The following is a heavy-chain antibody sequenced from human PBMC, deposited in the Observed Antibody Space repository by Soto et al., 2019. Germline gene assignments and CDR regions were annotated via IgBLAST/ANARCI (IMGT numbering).Heavy chain of an antibody. J-gene: IGHJ6*02. V-gene: IGHV1-18*04. CDR3: ERDGSTSYYYYGMDV. D-gene: IGHD2-2*01. Sequence: ASVKVSCKASGYTFTSYGISWVRQAPGQGLEWMGWISAYNGNTNYAQKLQGRVTMTTDTSTSTAYMELRSLRSDDTAVYYCERDGSTSYYYYGMDVWGQGTTVTVSS. CDR1: GYTFTSYG. CDR2: ISAYNGNT.